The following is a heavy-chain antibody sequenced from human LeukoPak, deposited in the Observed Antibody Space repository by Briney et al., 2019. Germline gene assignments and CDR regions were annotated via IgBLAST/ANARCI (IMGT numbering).Heavy chain of an antibody. CDR1: GFIFDDYA. V-gene: IGHV3-9*01. J-gene: IGHJ4*02. Sequence: PGGSLRLSCEASGFIFDDYAMHWVRQAPGKGLEWVSGISWNSGSIGYADSVKGRFTISRDNAKNSLYLQMNSLRAEDTALYYCAKDSDGAVAGTLGYWGQGTLVTVSS. CDR2: ISWNSGSI. D-gene: IGHD6-19*01. CDR3: AKDSDGAVAGTLGY.